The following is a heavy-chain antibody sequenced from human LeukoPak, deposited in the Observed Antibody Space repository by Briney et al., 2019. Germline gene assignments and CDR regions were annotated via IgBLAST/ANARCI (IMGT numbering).Heavy chain of an antibody. J-gene: IGHJ6*02. CDR3: ARDLAREKASDYYYGMDV. Sequence: PGESLRLSCAASGFTFSSYAMHWVRQAPGKGLEWVAVISYDGSNKYCADSVKGRFTISRDNSKNTLYLQMNSLRAEDTAVYYCARDLAREKASDYYYGMDVWGQGTTVTVSS. CDR1: GFTFSSYA. D-gene: IGHD1-26*01. CDR2: ISYDGSNK. V-gene: IGHV3-30-3*01.